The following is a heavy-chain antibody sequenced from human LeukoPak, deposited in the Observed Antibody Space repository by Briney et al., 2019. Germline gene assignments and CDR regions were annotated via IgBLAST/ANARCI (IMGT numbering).Heavy chain of an antibody. CDR3: ARYQSRMIVVRTATWYFAL. Sequence: GGSLRLSCSASGFTFNNYWRSWVRQAPGKGLEWLANINQGGIEIYYGDSGKVRFTMTRYNANTPLTLQTDSLRGEDPGVYYCARYQSRMIVVRTATWYFALWGRGTLVTVSS. D-gene: IGHD3-22*01. J-gene: IGHJ2*01. V-gene: IGHV3-7*01. CDR2: INQGGIEI. CDR1: GFTFNNYW.